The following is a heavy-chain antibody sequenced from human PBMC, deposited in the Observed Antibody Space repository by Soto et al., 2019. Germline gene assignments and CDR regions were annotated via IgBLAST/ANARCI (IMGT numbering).Heavy chain of an antibody. V-gene: IGHV3-64*04. D-gene: IGHD3-16*01. Sequence: GGSLRLSCAASGFTLSGYAMDWVRQAPGKGLEYVSGISSNGVGTYYANSVQGRFTISRDNSRNTVYLQMNSLRADDTAVYYCAKDRLPGGFDYWGQGTLVTVSS. CDR2: ISSNGVGT. CDR1: GFTLSGYA. CDR3: AKDRLPGGFDY. J-gene: IGHJ4*02.